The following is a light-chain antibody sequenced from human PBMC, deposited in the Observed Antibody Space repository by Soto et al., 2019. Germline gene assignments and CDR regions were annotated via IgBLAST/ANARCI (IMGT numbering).Light chain of an antibody. CDR1: QSVRSN. J-gene: IGKJ1*01. CDR3: QQYGSSPPT. CDR2: GAS. V-gene: IGKV3-20*01. Sequence: EIMMTQSPATLSVSPGERATLSCSASQSVRSNLAWYQQKPGQGPRLLIYGASSRATGTQDRFSGSGYGKDFTLTINRLEPEDFALYYCQQYGSSPPTFGQGTKVDIK.